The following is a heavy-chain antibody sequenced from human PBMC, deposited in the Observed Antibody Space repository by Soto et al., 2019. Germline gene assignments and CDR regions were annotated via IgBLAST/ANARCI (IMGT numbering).Heavy chain of an antibody. CDR1: GYPVTAYY. D-gene: IGHD3-3*01. Sequence: QLHLVQSGAVVKKPGASVTVSCSASGYPVTAYYMHWVRQAPGRGLEWMGGINPATGAAKYTQTFQGRVTMARDTSTSRVFMELSGLTSEGTAGFYCARGGGVGVAGSAAFEMWGQGTLVTVSS. CDR3: ARGGGVGVAGSAAFEM. J-gene: IGHJ3*02. V-gene: IGHV1-2*02. CDR2: INPATGAA.